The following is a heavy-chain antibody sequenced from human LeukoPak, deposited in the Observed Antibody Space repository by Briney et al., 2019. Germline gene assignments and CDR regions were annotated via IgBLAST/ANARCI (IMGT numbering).Heavy chain of an antibody. Sequence: GGSLRLSCAASGFTFSTYAMHWVRQAPGKGLEWVAVIPYDGSNKYYADSVKGRFTISRENSKNRLYLQMNSLRAEDTAVYYCARAEGYGGELDSWGQGTLVTVPS. CDR1: GFTFSTYA. J-gene: IGHJ4*02. V-gene: IGHV3-30*04. D-gene: IGHD4-23*01. CDR3: ARAEGYGGELDS. CDR2: IPYDGSNK.